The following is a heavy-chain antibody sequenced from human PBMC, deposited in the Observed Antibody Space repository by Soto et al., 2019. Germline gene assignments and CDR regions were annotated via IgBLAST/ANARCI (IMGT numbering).Heavy chain of an antibody. CDR1: GFTFSNAW. D-gene: IGHD3-22*01. V-gene: IGHV3-15*07. CDR3: TTDRIITIVVVTNEYYFDY. J-gene: IGHJ4*02. CDR2: IKSKTDGGTT. Sequence: DVQLVESGGGLVKPGGSLRLSCAASGFTFSNAWMNWVRQAPGKGLEWVGRIKSKTDGGTTDYAAPVKGRFTIARYNSKNTLYLRINSPRTGETSVYYCTTDRIITIVVVTNEYYFDYWGQGTLVTVSS.